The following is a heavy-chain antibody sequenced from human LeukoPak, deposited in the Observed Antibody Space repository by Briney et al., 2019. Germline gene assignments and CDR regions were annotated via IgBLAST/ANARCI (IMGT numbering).Heavy chain of an antibody. Sequence: SETLSLTCAVSGGSISSSSYYWGWIRQPPGKGLEWIGSIYYSGSTYYNPSLKSRVTISVDTSKNQFSLKLSSVTAADTAVYYCARLRARGLRKHLDAFDIWGQGTMVTVSS. D-gene: IGHD5-12*01. CDR1: GGSISSSSYY. CDR3: ARLRARGLRKHLDAFDI. V-gene: IGHV4-39*01. CDR2: IYYSGST. J-gene: IGHJ3*02.